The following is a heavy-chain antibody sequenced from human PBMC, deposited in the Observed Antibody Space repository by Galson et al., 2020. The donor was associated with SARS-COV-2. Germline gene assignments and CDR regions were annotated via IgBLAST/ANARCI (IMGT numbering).Heavy chain of an antibody. J-gene: IGHJ4*02. CDR2: IYYTGGT. CDR3: ARVREPYDSSGYFDY. Sequence: SETLSLTCTVSDDSISNYYWSWIRQSPGKGLEWIGYIYYTGGTNYSPSLKSRVTISVATSKNQFSLKLSSVTAADTAVYYCARVREPYDSSGYFDYWGPGILVTVSS. V-gene: IGHV4-59*01. CDR1: DDSISNYY. D-gene: IGHD3-22*01.